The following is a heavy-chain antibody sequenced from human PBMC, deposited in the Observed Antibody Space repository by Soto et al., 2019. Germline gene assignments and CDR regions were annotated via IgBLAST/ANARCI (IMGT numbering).Heavy chain of an antibody. CDR3: VKWGYSVYDFTPPSGYYFFNGVDA. D-gene: IGHD5-12*01. CDR2: ISGSGHNT. J-gene: IGHJ6*02. Sequence: EVQLLESGGGLVQRGESLRLSCAASGFSFIDFAMSWVRQAPGKGLEWVSAISGSGHNTYYTESLKGRFTISRDNSKNTLSLHAKSLRAEDTAVYYCVKWGYSVYDFTPPSGYYFFNGVDARGQGTTVTFSS. V-gene: IGHV3-23*01. CDR1: GFSFIDFA.